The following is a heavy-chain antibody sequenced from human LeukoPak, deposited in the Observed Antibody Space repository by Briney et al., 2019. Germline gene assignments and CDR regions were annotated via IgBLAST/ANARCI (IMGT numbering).Heavy chain of an antibody. J-gene: IGHJ4*02. CDR1: GFTFSSYA. Sequence: GRSLRLSCVATGFTFSSYAMHWVRQAPGKGLEWVAGTSYNGNNKFYADSVKGRFSISRDNSKTTLYLQMDSLRAEDTAVYYCAKGDNYYDSSGYYHVRALFDYWGQGALVSVSS. D-gene: IGHD3-22*01. CDR2: TSYNGNNK. CDR3: AKGDNYYDSSGYYHVRALFDY. V-gene: IGHV3-30*04.